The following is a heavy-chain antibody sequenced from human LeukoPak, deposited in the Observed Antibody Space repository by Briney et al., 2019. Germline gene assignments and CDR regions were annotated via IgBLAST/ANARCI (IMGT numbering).Heavy chain of an antibody. CDR1: GFTFSSYG. J-gene: IGHJ4*02. Sequence: GGSLRLSCAASGFTFSSYGMHWVRQAPGKGLEWVAVIWYDGSNKYYADSVKGRFTISRDNSKNTLYLQMNSLRAEDTAVFYCATLGQGSDYWGQGTLVTVSS. V-gene: IGHV3-33*01. CDR2: IWYDGSNK. CDR3: ATLGQGSDY.